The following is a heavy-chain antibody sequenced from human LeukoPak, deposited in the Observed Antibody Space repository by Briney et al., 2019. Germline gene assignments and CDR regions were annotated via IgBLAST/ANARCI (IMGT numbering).Heavy chain of an antibody. CDR2: INTVGGT. CDR1: GDSISRTTYS. CDR3: ARDQYGSGTSP. Sequence: SETLSLTCIVSGDSISRTTYSWSWLRQPAGKGLEWIGRINTVGGTNYNPSLKSRVTMSVDTSKNQFSLKLSSVTAADTAVYYCARDQYGSGTSPWGQGTLVTVSS. D-gene: IGHD3-10*01. V-gene: IGHV4-4*07. J-gene: IGHJ5*02.